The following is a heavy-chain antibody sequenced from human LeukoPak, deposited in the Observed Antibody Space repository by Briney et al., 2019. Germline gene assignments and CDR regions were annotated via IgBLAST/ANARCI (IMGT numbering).Heavy chain of an antibody. V-gene: IGHV4-59*08. Sequence: PSETLSLTCAVYSGSFSGYYWSWIRQPPGKGLEWIGYIYYSGSTNYNPSLKSRVTISVDTSKNQFSLKLSSVTAADTAVYYCARHESISGYYYGDYYGMDVWGQGTTVTVSS. CDR2: IYYSGST. CDR1: SGSFSGYY. CDR3: ARHESISGYYYGDYYGMDV. D-gene: IGHD3-22*01. J-gene: IGHJ6*02.